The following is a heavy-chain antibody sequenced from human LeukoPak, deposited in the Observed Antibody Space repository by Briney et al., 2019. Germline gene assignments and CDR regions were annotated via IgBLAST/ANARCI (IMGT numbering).Heavy chain of an antibody. V-gene: IGHV3-7*01. J-gene: IGHJ6*02. CDR2: IKQDGSEK. CDR3: ARDRDYYYYGMDV. CDR1: GFTFSSYW. Sequence: PGGSLRLSCAASGFTFSSYWMSWVRQAPGKGLEWVANIKQDGSEKYYVDSVKGRFTISRDNAKKSLYLQMNSLRAEDTAVYYCARDRDYYYYGMDVWGQGTTVTVSS.